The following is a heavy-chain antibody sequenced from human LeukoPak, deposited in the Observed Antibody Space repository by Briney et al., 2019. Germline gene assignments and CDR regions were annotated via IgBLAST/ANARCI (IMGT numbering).Heavy chain of an antibody. D-gene: IGHD3-16*01. Sequence: GGSLRLSCATTGFTFSAYTMNWVRQAPGKGLEWVSSIAASGSTYYLDSVKGRFTISRDNAKTSLHLQMGSLRAEDTAVYYCARSLGGWYYGASYSPGEWGQGTLVTVSS. CDR3: ARSLGGWYYGASYSPGE. V-gene: IGHV3-69-1*01. J-gene: IGHJ4*02. CDR1: GFTFSAYT. CDR2: IAASGST.